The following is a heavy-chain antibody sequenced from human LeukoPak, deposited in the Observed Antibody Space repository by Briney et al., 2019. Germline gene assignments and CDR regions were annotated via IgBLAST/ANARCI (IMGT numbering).Heavy chain of an antibody. V-gene: IGHV3-21*06. CDR2: ISSGSTYI. J-gene: IGHJ4*02. CDR3: ASSGSGWSFDY. Sequence: GGSLRLSCAASGFTFSTYWMHWVRQAPGKGLEWVASISSGSTYIYYADSMRGRFTISRDHAKSSLYLQMNSLTAEDTAVYYCASSGSGWSFDYWGQGTLVIVSS. CDR1: GFTFSTYW. D-gene: IGHD6-19*01.